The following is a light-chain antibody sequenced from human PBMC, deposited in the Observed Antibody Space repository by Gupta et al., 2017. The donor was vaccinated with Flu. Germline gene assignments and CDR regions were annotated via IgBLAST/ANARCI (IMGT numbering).Light chain of an antibody. CDR2: KAS. J-gene: IGKJ2*03. V-gene: IGKV1-5*03. CDR1: QSTSSW. Sequence: FQMTQPPPTLSASVGDRATITCRASQSTSSWLAWYQEIPGKTPELLIYKASSLESGVPSRFSGSGSGTEFTLTISGLQPDDFAAYYCQQYISPLYSFGQGTKLEIK. CDR3: QQYISPLYS.